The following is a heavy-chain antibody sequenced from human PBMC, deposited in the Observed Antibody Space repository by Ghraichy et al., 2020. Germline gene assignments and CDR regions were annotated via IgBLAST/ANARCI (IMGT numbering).Heavy chain of an antibody. Sequence: GESLNISCAASGFTFSSYGMHWVRQAPGKGLEWVAVIWYDGSNKYYADSVKGRFTISRDNSKNTLYLQMNSLRAEDTAVYYCAREGGVATTPDLSYWGQGTLVTVSS. J-gene: IGHJ4*02. V-gene: IGHV3-33*01. CDR3: AREGGVATTPDLSY. CDR2: IWYDGSNK. CDR1: GFTFSSYG. D-gene: IGHD5-12*01.